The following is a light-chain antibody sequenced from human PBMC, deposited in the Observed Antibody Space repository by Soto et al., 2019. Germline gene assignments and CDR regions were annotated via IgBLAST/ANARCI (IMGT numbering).Light chain of an antibody. V-gene: IGKV3-20*01. CDR3: LQYGISPLT. CDR2: GAS. CDR1: QSVSSSY. J-gene: IGKJ4*01. Sequence: EIVLTQSPGTLSLSPGERVTLSCRASQSVSSSYLAWYQQKPGQAPRLLIYGASSRATGIPDRFSGSGSGTDFTLSISRLEPEDFAVYSCLQYGISPLTFGGGTKVEIK.